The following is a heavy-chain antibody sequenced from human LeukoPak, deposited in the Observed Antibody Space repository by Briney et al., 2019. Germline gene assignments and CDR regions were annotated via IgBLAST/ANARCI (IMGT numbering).Heavy chain of an antibody. CDR1: GFSLSIRGVG. V-gene: IGHV2-5*01. Sequence: SGPTLVNPTQTLTLTCTFSGFSLSIRGVGVGWIRQPPGKALEWLALIYWNDDKRYSPSLKSRLTITKDTSKNQVVLTMTNMDPVDTATYYCAHSMITFGGVIVRYNWFDPWGQGTLVTVSS. CDR2: IYWNDDK. CDR3: AHSMITFGGVIVRYNWFDP. J-gene: IGHJ5*02. D-gene: IGHD3-16*02.